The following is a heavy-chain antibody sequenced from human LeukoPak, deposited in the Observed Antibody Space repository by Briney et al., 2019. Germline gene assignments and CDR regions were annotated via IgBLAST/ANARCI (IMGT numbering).Heavy chain of an antibody. CDR1: GYTFTSYD. D-gene: IGHD3-22*01. CDR3: ARVTYYYDSSGYYNDY. Sequence: ASVKVSCKASGYTFTSYDINWVRQATGQGLEWMGLMNPNIGNTGYAQKFQGRVTMTRNTSISTAYMELSSLRSEDTAVYYCARVTYYYDSSGYYNDYWGQGTLVTVSS. CDR2: MNPNIGNT. V-gene: IGHV1-8*01. J-gene: IGHJ4*02.